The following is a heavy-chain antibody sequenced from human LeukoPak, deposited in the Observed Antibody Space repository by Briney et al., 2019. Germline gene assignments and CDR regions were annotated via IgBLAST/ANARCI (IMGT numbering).Heavy chain of an antibody. J-gene: IGHJ4*02. V-gene: IGHV1-8*01. Sequence: ASVKVSCKASGYTFTSYDINWVRQATGQGLEWMGWMNPNSGNTGYAQKFQGRVTMTRNTSISTAYMELNSLRSEDTAMYYCARRRSGSYERWDYWGQGTLVTVSS. CDR1: GYTFTSYD. D-gene: IGHD3-10*01. CDR2: MNPNSGNT. CDR3: ARRRSGSYERWDY.